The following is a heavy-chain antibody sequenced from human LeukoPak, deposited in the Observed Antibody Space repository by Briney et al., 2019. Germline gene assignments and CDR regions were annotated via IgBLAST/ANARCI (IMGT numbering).Heavy chain of an antibody. J-gene: IGHJ4*02. Sequence: KPSETLSLTCSVSGASVSDGNYYWSWIRQPPGKGLEWIGYMFYSESTKYNPSLKSRVTISVDKSKNQFSLRMSSVTAADTAVYYCARDSHPYYYDSGGYYFDYWGQGTLVTVSS. CDR1: GASVSDGNYY. D-gene: IGHD3-22*01. CDR3: ARDSHPYYYDSGGYYFDY. V-gene: IGHV4-61*01. CDR2: MFYSEST.